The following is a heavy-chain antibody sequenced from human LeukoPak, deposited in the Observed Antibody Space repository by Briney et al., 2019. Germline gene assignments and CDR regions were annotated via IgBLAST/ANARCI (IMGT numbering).Heavy chain of an antibody. J-gene: IGHJ4*02. V-gene: IGHV3-74*01. D-gene: IGHD3/OR15-3a*01. CDR3: ASDPYLANFWTGYPHY. CDR2: INSDGTTT. Sequence: GPSLRLSCAASGFIFSNSWMHSVSQAPGKGLVWVSRINSDGTTTYYADSVKGRFTISRDNAKNTMFLQMNSLRPEDTALYYCASDPYLANFWTGYPHYWGQGTLVTVSS. CDR1: GFIFSNSW.